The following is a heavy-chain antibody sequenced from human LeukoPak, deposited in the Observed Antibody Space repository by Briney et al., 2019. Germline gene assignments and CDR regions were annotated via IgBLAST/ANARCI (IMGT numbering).Heavy chain of an antibody. CDR3: ARVYGDYALGFDY. CDR2: IYPGDSDT. J-gene: IGHJ4*02. CDR1: GYSFTSYW. D-gene: IGHD4-17*01. Sequence: GESLKISCKGSGYSFTSYWIGWVRQMPGKGLERMGIIYPGDSDTRYSPSFQGQVTISADKSTSTAYLQWSSLKASDTAMYYCARVYGDYALGFDYWGQGTLVTVSS. V-gene: IGHV5-51*01.